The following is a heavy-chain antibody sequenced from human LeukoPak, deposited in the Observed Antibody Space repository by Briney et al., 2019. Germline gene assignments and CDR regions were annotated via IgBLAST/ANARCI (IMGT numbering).Heavy chain of an antibody. J-gene: IGHJ4*02. V-gene: IGHV1-46*01. D-gene: IGHD5-24*01. CDR1: GYTFTSYQ. CDR2: MNPSGDST. CDR3: ARDPRDGYNGFDY. Sequence: ASVRVSCKASGYTFTSYQMHWVRQAPGQGLEWMGIMNPSGDSTSYAQKFQGRVTMTRDMSTSTVYMELSSLRSEDTAVYFCARDPRDGYNGFDYWGQGTLVTVSS.